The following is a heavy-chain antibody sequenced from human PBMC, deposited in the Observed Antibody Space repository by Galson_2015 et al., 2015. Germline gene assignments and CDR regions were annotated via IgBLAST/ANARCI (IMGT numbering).Heavy chain of an antibody. Sequence: SLRLSCAASGFTFSSYAMSWVRQAPGKGLEWVSAISGSGGSTYYADSVKGRFTISRDNSKNTLYLQMNSLRAEDSAVYYCAKDWAMVRGWGDAFDTWGQGTLVTVSS. J-gene: IGHJ5*02. CDR3: AKDWAMVRGWGDAFDT. CDR2: ISGSGGST. CDR1: GFTFSSYA. D-gene: IGHD3-10*01. V-gene: IGHV3-23*01.